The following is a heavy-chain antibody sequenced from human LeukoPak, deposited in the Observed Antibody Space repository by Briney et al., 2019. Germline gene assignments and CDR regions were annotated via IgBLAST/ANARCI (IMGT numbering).Heavy chain of an antibody. CDR3: ARVGSRGSGSQMIDY. Sequence: PGRSLRLSCAASGFTFSSYGMHWVRQAPGKGLEWVAVIWYDGSNKYYADSVKGRFTISRDNSKNTLYLQMNSLRAEDTAVYYCARVGSRGSGSQMIDYWGQGTLVTVSS. D-gene: IGHD3-10*01. CDR2: IWYDGSNK. J-gene: IGHJ4*02. CDR1: GFTFSSYG. V-gene: IGHV3-33*01.